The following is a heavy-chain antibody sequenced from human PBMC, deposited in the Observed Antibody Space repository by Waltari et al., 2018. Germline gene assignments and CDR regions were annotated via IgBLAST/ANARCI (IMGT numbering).Heavy chain of an antibody. V-gene: IGHV4-39*01. Sequence: QLQLQESGPGLVEPSETLSLTCFVSGASISSSTYYWGWFRQPPGKGLEWIGNIYYSGSTSYNPSLKSRVTISVDTPKNVFSLELSSVTAADTAVYYCARGLWQGYYYDSSGYPDYWGPGTLVSVSS. J-gene: IGHJ4*02. CDR2: IYYSGST. CDR1: GASISSSTYY. CDR3: ARGLWQGYYYDSSGYPDY. D-gene: IGHD3-22*01.